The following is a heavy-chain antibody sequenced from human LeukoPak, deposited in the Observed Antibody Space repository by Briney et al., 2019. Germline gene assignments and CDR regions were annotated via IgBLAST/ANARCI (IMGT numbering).Heavy chain of an antibody. CDR1: GYRFTTYW. CDR3: ARSVDSSAPSPFAY. CDR2: IYPGDSDP. D-gene: IGHD3-22*01. V-gene: IGHV5-51*01. J-gene: IGHJ4*02. Sequence: GESLKISCKSSGYRFTTYWIGWVRQMPGKGLECMGIIYPGDSDPRYSPSFQGQVTISVDKSISTAYLQWSSLTASDTAIYYCARSVDSSAPSPFAYWGQGTLVTVSS.